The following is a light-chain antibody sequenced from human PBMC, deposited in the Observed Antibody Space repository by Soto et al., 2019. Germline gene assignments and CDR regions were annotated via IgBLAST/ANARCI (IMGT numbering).Light chain of an antibody. CDR3: QQYGSSPGPWT. CDR2: GAS. J-gene: IGKJ1*01. V-gene: IGKV3-20*01. CDR1: QSVSSSY. Sequence: EIVLTQSPGTLSLSPGERATLSCRASQSVSSSYLAWYQQKPGQAPRLLIYGASSRATGIPDQFSGSGSGTDFTLTISRLEPEDFAVYYCQQYGSSPGPWTGGQGTKVEIK.